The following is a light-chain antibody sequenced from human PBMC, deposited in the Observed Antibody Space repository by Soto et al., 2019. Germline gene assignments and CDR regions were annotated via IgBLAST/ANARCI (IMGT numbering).Light chain of an antibody. CDR1: QSVSSY. V-gene: IGKV3-11*01. CDR3: QQRSNWPPTWT. Sequence: EIVLTQSPATLSLSPGERATLSCRASQSVSSYLAWYQQKPGQAPRLLIYDASKRATGIPARFSGSGSGIDFTLTISSLEPEDFAVYYCQQRSNWPPTWTFGQGTKVEIK. CDR2: DAS. J-gene: IGKJ1*01.